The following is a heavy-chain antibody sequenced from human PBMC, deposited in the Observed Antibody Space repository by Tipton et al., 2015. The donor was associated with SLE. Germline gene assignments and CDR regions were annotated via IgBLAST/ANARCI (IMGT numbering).Heavy chain of an antibody. CDR2: INTYNGNT. CDR3: ALSSVAATQAY. J-gene: IGHJ4*02. CDR1: GYTFNSYG. V-gene: IGHV1-18*01. D-gene: IGHD6-13*01. Sequence: QVQLVQSGAEVKKPGASVKVSCKASGYTFNSYGISWVRQAPGQGLEWMGWINTYNGNTNYAQKLQGRVTMTTDTPTSTAYMELRSLRSGDTAVYYCALSSVAATQAYWGQGTLVTVSS.